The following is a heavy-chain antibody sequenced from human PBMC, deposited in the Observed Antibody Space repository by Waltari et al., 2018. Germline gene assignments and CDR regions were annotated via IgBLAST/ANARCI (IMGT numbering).Heavy chain of an antibody. Sequence: QVQLVQSGAEVKKPGASVKVSCEASGYSFTAYYMNWVRQAPGQGLERMRLINPISDGTNSAQKFQGRVTMTRDTSINTAYMELSRLRSDDTAVYYCARDLRAEWSFDLCGRGSLVTVSS. D-gene: IGHD3-3*01. CDR1: GYSFTAYY. CDR2: INPISDGT. V-gene: IGHV1-2*06. J-gene: IGHJ2*01. CDR3: ARDLRAEWSFDL.